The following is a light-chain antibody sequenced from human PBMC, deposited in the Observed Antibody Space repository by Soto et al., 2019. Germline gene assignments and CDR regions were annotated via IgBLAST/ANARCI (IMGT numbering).Light chain of an antibody. J-gene: IGKJ2*02. CDR3: QQYNNWPRT. V-gene: IGKV3-15*01. CDR1: QSVSSN. Sequence: EIVMTQSPATQSVSPGEGATLSCRASQSVSSNLAWYQQKPGQAPRLLIYGASTRATGIPARFSGSGSETEFTLTISSLQSEDFAVYYCQQYNNWPRTFGQGTKLEIK. CDR2: GAS.